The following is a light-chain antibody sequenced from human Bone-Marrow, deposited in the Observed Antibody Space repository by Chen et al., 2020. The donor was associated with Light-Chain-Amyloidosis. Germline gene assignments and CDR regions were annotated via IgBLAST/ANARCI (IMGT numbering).Light chain of an antibody. CDR2: RNN. CDR1: SSNIGSNY. J-gene: IGLJ2*01. CDR3: SAWDDRLSAVV. Sequence: QSVLTQPPSASGTPGQRVTISCSGTSSNIGSNYIYWYQQFPGTASKLLIYRNNQRPSGLTDRFAGSKSGTSASLAIRGLRPEDEADYYCSAWDDRLSAVVFGGGTKLTVL. V-gene: IGLV1-47*01.